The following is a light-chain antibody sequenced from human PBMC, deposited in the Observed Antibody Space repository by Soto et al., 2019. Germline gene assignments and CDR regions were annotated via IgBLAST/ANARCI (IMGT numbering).Light chain of an antibody. V-gene: IGKV1-39*01. CDR3: QQSYITTAG. Sequence: DIQMTQPPSSLSASVGYRFTITCRASQSISTYLNWYQQKAGLAPKLLIYAASSLQSGVPSRLSGSGYGTDFTLTISSLKNEDFATYFCQQSYITTAGFGGGTKVDIK. CDR2: AAS. CDR1: QSISTY. J-gene: IGKJ4*01.